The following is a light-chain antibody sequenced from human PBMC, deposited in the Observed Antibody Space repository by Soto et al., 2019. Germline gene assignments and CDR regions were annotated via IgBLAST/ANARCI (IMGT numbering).Light chain of an antibody. CDR3: QKYNSAPPT. CDR1: QGISNF. CDR2: AAS. V-gene: IGKV1-27*01. Sequence: DIQMTQSPSSLSASIRDRITITCRASQGISNFLAWYQQKPGKVPKLLIYAASTLQSGVPSRFSGSGSGTDFTLTISSLQPEDVATYYCQKYNSAPPTFGGGTKVEIK. J-gene: IGKJ4*01.